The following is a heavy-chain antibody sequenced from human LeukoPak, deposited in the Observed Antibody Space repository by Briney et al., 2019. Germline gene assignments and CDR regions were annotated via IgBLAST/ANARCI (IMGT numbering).Heavy chain of an antibody. D-gene: IGHD2-2*01. J-gene: IGHJ4*02. CDR1: GFTFSSYW. CDR3: ARDTPVVVPSYFDY. V-gene: IGHV3-7*01. CDR2: IKQDGSEK. Sequence: GGSLRLSCAASGFTFSSYWMSWVRQAPGKGLEGVANIKQDGSEKYYVDSVKGRFTISRDNAKNSLYLQMNSLRAEDTAVYYCARDTPVVVPSYFDYWGQGTLVTVSS.